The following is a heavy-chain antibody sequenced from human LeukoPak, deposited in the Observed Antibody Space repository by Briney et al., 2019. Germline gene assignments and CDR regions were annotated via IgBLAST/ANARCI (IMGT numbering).Heavy chain of an antibody. Sequence: GGSLRLSCAASGFTFSSYAMHWVRQAPGKGLEWVAVISFDGSNKYYADSVKGRFTISRDNSKNTLYLQVNSLRAEDTAVYYCARDIRYSSSWRFDYWGQGNLVTVSS. CDR2: ISFDGSNK. V-gene: IGHV3-30-3*01. D-gene: IGHD6-13*01. CDR3: ARDIRYSSSWRFDY. J-gene: IGHJ4*02. CDR1: GFTFSSYA.